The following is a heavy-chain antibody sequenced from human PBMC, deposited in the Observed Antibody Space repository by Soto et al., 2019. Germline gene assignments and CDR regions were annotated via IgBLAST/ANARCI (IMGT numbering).Heavy chain of an antibody. V-gene: IGHV4-38-2*01. D-gene: IGHD6-13*01. CDR1: SFSISSGYY. J-gene: IGHJ5*02. CDR3: ARTDIAAAGQNWFDP. CDR2: IYHSGTT. Sequence: SETLSLTCAVSSFSISSGYYWGWVRQPPGKGLEWIGSIYHSGTTNYSPSLKSRVTISIDTSKNQFSLKLSSVTAADTAVYYCARTDIAAAGQNWFDPWGQGTLVTVSS.